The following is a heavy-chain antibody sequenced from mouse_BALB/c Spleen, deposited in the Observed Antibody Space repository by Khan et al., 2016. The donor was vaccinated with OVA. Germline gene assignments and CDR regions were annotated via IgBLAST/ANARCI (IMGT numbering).Heavy chain of an antibody. CDR2: INPSSGYT. J-gene: IGHJ2*01. V-gene: IGHV1-4*01. CDR1: GYTFTNYT. Sequence: QVQLKQSGAELARPGASVKMSCKASGYTFTNYTMHWVNQRPGQGLEWIGYINPSSGYTNYNQNFNDKATLTTDRSSSTSYMQLSSLTSDDSAVYYCVRIHITPCYFDSWGQGTTPTVSS. D-gene: IGHD6-1*01. CDR3: VRIHITPCYFDS.